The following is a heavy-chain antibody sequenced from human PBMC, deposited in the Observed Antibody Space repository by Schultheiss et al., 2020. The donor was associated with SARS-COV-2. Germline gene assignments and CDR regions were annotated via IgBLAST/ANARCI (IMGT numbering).Heavy chain of an antibody. Sequence: GESLKISCAASGFTFSSYAMSWVRQAPGKGLEWVSGISGSGGGTYYVDSVKGRFTISRDTSKNTLYLQMSSLRAEDTAVYYCARGYYSNSNFDYWGQGTLVTVSS. CDR3: ARGYYSNSNFDY. J-gene: IGHJ4*02. CDR2: ISGSGGGT. D-gene: IGHD4-11*01. CDR1: GFTFSSYA. V-gene: IGHV3-23*01.